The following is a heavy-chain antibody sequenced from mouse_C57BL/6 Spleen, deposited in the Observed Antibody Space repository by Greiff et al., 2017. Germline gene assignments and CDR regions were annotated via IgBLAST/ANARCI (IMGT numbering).Heavy chain of an antibody. Sequence: EVQLQESGPELVKPGASVKMSCKASGYTFTDYNMHWVKQSHGKSLEWIGYINPNNGGTRYNQKFKGKATLTVNKSSSTAYMELRSLTSEDSAVYYGARGDYGNYLPFDYWGQGTTLTVSS. CDR1: GYTFTDYN. V-gene: IGHV1-22*01. D-gene: IGHD2-1*01. CDR3: ARGDYGNYLPFDY. CDR2: INPNNGGT. J-gene: IGHJ2*01.